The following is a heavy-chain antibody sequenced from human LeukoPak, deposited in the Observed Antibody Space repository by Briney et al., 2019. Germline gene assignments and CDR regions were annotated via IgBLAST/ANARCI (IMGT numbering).Heavy chain of an antibody. CDR3: ARGSGIITGIDE. CDR2: IKDDGSHT. CDR1: GFTFSSHW. J-gene: IGHJ4*02. D-gene: IGHD6-25*01. Sequence: GGSLRLSCAASGFTFSSHWMHWVRQAPGKGLVWVSRIKDDGSHTNYADSVKGRFTISRDNAKNTLSLQMNSLRAEDTAVYYCARGSGIITGIDEWGQGTLVAVSS. V-gene: IGHV3-74*01.